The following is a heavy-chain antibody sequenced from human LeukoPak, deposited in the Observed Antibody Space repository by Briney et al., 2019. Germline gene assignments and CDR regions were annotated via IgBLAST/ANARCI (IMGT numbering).Heavy chain of an antibody. CDR3: AREKTLLWFGDHTVLAFDI. V-gene: IGHV3-7*01. J-gene: IGHJ3*02. CDR2: IKQDGSEK. D-gene: IGHD3-10*01. CDR1: GFTFSSYW. Sequence: GGSLRLSCAASGFTFSSYWMSWVRQAPGKGLEWVANIKQDGSEKYYVDSVKGRFTISRDNAKNSLYLQVNSLRAEDTAVYYCAREKTLLWFGDHTVLAFDIWGQGTMVTVSS.